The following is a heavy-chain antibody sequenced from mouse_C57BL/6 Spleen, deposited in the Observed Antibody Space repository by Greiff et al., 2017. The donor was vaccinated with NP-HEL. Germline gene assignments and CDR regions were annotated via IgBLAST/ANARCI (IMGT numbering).Heavy chain of an antibody. Sequence: EVKLMESGEGLVKPGGSLKLSCAASGFTFSSYAMSWVRQTPEKRLEWVAYISSGGDYIYYADTVKGRFTISRDNARNTLYLQMSSLKSEDTAMYYCTRDSYDGFAYWGQGTLVTVSA. CDR2: ISSGGDYI. J-gene: IGHJ3*01. CDR3: TRDSYDGFAY. D-gene: IGHD2-3*01. CDR1: GFTFSSYA. V-gene: IGHV5-9-1*02.